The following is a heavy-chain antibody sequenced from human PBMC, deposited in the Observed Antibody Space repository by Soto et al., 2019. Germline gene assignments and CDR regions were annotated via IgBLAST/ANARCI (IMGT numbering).Heavy chain of an antibody. D-gene: IGHD1-26*01. CDR3: PRERRWEPLLY. CDR1: GYTFSNYG. Sequence: QVQLVQSGPEVKKPGASVKVSCKGSGYTFSNYGVTWVRQAPGQGLERLGWVSAYNRNTDYAQKFEDRATMTIDTSTTTDYVKLRGLTPDDTAVYYCPRERRWEPLLYWGQGTL. V-gene: IGHV1-18*01. J-gene: IGHJ4*02. CDR2: VSAYNRNT.